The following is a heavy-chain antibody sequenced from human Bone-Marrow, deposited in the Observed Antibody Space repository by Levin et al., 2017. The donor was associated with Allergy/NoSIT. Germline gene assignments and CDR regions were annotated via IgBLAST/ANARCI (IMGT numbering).Heavy chain of an antibody. J-gene: IGHJ2*01. CDR3: ARNYYDSSGYTSYWYFDL. Sequence: GGSLRLSCAASGFTFSDYYMSWIRQAPGKGLEWVSYISSSGSTIYYADSVKGRFTISRDNAKNSLYLQMNSLRAEDTAVYYCARNYYDSSGYTSYWYFDLWGRGTLVTVSS. CDR1: GFTFSDYY. D-gene: IGHD3-22*01. V-gene: IGHV3-11*01. CDR2: ISSSGSTI.